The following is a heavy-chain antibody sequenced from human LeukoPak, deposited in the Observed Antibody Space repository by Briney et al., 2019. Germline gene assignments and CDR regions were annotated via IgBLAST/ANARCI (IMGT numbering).Heavy chain of an antibody. CDR2: IRYDGSNK. V-gene: IGHV3-30*02. CDR3: AKRLGSSPAFDI. J-gene: IGHJ3*02. Sequence: PGGSLRPSCAASGFTFSSYGMHWVRQAPGKGLEWVAFIRYDGSNKYYADSVKGRFTISRDNSKNTLYLQMNSLRAEDTAVYYCAKRLGSSPAFDIWGQGTMVTVSS. D-gene: IGHD3-16*01. CDR1: GFTFSSYG.